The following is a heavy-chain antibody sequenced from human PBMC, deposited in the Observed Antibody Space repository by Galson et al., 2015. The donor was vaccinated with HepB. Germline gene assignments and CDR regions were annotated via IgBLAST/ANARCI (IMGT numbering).Heavy chain of an antibody. V-gene: IGHV4-39*01. D-gene: IGHD4-17*01. CDR2: IYYSGST. CDR3: ARSPPLTTVRYNWFDP. J-gene: IGHJ5*02. Sequence: SETLSLTCTVSGGSISSSSYYWGWIRQPPGKGLEWIGSIYYSGSTYYNPSLKSRVTISVDTSKNQFSLKLSSVTAADTAVYYCARSPPLTTVRYNWFDPWGQGTLVTVSS. CDR1: GGSISSSSYY.